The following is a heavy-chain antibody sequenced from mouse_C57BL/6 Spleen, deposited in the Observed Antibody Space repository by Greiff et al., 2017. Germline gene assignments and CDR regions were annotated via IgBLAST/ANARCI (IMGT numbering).Heavy chain of an antibody. J-gene: IGHJ3*01. CDR3: AKTDDGYYVQFAY. D-gene: IGHD2-3*01. CDR1: GFSLTSYG. V-gene: IGHV2-5*01. Sequence: VMLVESGPGLVQPSQSLSITCTASGFSLTSYGVHWVRQSPGKGLEWLGVIWRGGSTDYNAAFMSRLSTTTDNSKSQVFFKMNSLQADDTAIYYCAKTDDGYYVQFAYWGQEALVTVSA. CDR2: IWRGGST.